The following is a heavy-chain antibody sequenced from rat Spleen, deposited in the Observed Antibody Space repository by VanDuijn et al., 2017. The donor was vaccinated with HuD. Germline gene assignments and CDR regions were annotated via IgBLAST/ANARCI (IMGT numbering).Heavy chain of an antibody. CDR2: ISYAGSST. J-gene: IGHJ2*01. V-gene: IGHV5-29*01. Sequence: EVQLVESDGGLVQPGRSLKLSCAASGFTFSDYYMAWVRQAPTKGLEWVATISYAGSSTYYRDSLKGRFTISRDNAKRNLYLQMDSLRSEDTATYYCARHSPIIRGTRYFDYWGQGVMVTVSS. CDR1: GFTFSDYY. CDR3: ARHSPIIRGTRYFDY. D-gene: IGHD4-3*01.